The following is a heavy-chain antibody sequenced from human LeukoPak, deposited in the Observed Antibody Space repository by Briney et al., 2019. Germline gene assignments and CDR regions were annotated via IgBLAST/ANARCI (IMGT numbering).Heavy chain of an antibody. CDR1: GFIFSNYA. CDR2: VGGSRGNT. J-gene: IGHJ4*02. D-gene: IGHD5-24*01. Sequence: GGSLRLSCAASGFIFSNYAMTWVRQAPGKGLEWVSGVGGSRGNTYYADSVRGRFTISRDNSKSTLHLQMNSLGAEDTAVYYCARGDGYNFFDYWGQGTLVTVSS. V-gene: IGHV3-23*01. CDR3: ARGDGYNFFDY.